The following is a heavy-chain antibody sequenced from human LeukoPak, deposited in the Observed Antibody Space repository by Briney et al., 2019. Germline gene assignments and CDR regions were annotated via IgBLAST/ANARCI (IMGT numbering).Heavy chain of an antibody. CDR1: GYTFTSYG. CDR3: ARGLQENLAWLTAFSAFDI. D-gene: IGHD6-19*01. Sequence: GDSVKVSCKTSGYTFTSYGISWVRQALGQGLEWMGWISADNGNTNYAQKVQGRVTMTTDTSTSTAYMELRSLRSDDTAVYYCARGLQENLAWLTAFSAFDIWGQGTMVTVSS. CDR2: ISADNGNT. V-gene: IGHV1-18*01. J-gene: IGHJ3*02.